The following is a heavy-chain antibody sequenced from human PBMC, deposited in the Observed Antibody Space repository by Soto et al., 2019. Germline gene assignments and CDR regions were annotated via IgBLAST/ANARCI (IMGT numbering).Heavy chain of an antibody. CDR1: GGTFSSYT. CDR2: IIPILGIA. D-gene: IGHD3-10*01. CDR3: ARDPGTMVRGVKIGTF. J-gene: IGHJ4*02. V-gene: IGHV1-69*08. Sequence: QVQLVQSGAEVKKPGSSVKVSCKASGGTFSSYTISWVRQAPGQGLEWMGRIIPILGIANYAQKFQGRVTITADKSTSTAYMELSSLRSEDTAVYYCARDPGTMVRGVKIGTFWGQGTLVTVSS.